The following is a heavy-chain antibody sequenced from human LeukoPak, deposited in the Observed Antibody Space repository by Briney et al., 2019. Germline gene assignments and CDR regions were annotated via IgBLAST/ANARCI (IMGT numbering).Heavy chain of an antibody. CDR2: IHYSGST. J-gene: IGHJ4*02. V-gene: IGHV4-39*01. CDR1: GGSISSSSYY. D-gene: IGHD3-22*01. CDR3: ASLNDYYDSSLTFDY. Sequence: PSETLSLTCTVSGGSISSSSYYWGWIRQPPGKGLEWIGSIHYSGSTYYNPSLKSRVTISVDTSKNQFSLKLSSVTAADTAVYYCASLNDYYDSSLTFDYWGQGTLVTVSS.